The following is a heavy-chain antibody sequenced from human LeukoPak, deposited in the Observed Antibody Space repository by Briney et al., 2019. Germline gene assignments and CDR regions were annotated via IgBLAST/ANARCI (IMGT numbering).Heavy chain of an antibody. J-gene: IGHJ4*02. CDR1: GGTFSSYA. Sequence: SVKVSCKASGGTFSSYAISWVRQAPGQGLEWMGGIIPIFGTANYAQKFQGRVTITADKSTSTAYMELSSLRSEDTAVYYCADGSSGYDKGLADYWGQGTLVTASS. CDR3: ADGSSGYDKGLADY. V-gene: IGHV1-69*06. CDR2: IIPIFGTA. D-gene: IGHD5-12*01.